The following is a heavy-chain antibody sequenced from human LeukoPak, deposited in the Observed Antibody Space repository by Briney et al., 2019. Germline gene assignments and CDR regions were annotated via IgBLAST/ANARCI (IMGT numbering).Heavy chain of an antibody. D-gene: IGHD3-9*01. Sequence: KPSETLSLTCTVSGGSISSYYWSWIRQPPGKGLEWIGYIYYSGSTNYNPSLKSRVTISVDTSKNQFSLKLSSVTAADTAAYYCAGVYDILTGYYKEDAFDIWGQGTMVTVSS. V-gene: IGHV4-59*01. CDR1: GGSISSYY. J-gene: IGHJ3*02. CDR2: IYYSGST. CDR3: AGVYDILTGYYKEDAFDI.